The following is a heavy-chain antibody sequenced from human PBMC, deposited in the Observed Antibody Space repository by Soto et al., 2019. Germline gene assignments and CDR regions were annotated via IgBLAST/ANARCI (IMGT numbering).Heavy chain of an antibody. CDR2: INPNSGGT. J-gene: IGHJ6*02. D-gene: IGHD2-15*01. CDR1: GYTFTGYY. Sequence: ASVKVSCKASGYTFTGYYMHWVRQAPGQGLEWMGWINPNSGGTNYAQKFQGWVTMTRDTSISTAYMELSRLRSDDTAVYYCARALGYCSGGSCYSPYYYYYGMDVWGQGTTVTVSS. CDR3: ARALGYCSGGSCYSPYYYYYGMDV. V-gene: IGHV1-2*04.